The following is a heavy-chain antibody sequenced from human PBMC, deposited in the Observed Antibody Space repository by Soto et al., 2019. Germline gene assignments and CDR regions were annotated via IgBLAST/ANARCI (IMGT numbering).Heavy chain of an antibody. D-gene: IGHD6-19*01. V-gene: IGHV1-18*01. Sequence: QVQLVQSGAEVKKPGASVKVSCEASGYTFINYGINWVRQAPGLGLEWMGWINTYNGNTNYAQKIQGRVTMTTDTPTSPAYMQLRSLRSDDTAVYYCARDHFSSGWYGFDYWGQGTLVTVSS. J-gene: IGHJ4*02. CDR3: ARDHFSSGWYGFDY. CDR2: INTYNGNT. CDR1: GYTFINYG.